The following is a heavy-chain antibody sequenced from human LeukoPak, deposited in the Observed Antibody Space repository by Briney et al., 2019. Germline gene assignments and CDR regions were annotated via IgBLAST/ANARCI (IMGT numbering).Heavy chain of an antibody. CDR1: GFTFSDYH. J-gene: IGHJ4*02. CDR2: VSSSGGTI. CDR3: ASAFYGGNPDAGY. D-gene: IGHD4-23*01. Sequence: PGGSLRLSCAASGFTFSDYHMSWIRQASGKGLEWVSYVSSSGGTISYADSVKGRFSISRDNSKNTLYLQMNSLRAEDTAVYYCASAFYGGNPDAGYWGQGTLVTVSS. V-gene: IGHV3-11*01.